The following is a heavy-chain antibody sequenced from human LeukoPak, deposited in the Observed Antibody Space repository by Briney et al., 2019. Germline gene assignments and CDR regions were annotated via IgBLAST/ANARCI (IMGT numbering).Heavy chain of an antibody. J-gene: IGHJ4*02. V-gene: IGHV1-18*01. CDR1: GYTFTSYG. Sequence: ASVKASCKASGYTFTSYGISWVRQAPGQGLEWMGWISAYNGNTNYAQKLQGRVTMTTDTSTSTAYVELRSLRSDGTAVYYCARGQYYDFWSGYYYSPHFDYWGQGTLVTVSS. CDR3: ARGQYYDFWSGYYYSPHFDY. CDR2: ISAYNGNT. D-gene: IGHD3-3*01.